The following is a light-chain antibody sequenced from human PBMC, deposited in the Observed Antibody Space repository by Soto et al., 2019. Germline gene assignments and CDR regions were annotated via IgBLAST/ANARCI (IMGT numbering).Light chain of an antibody. V-gene: IGKV3-20*01. CDR3: QQYGSSRT. J-gene: IGKJ1*01. CDR1: QSVSSSY. CDR2: GAS. Sequence: EVVLTQSPATLSVSPGESASLSCRASQSVSSSYLAWYQQKPGQAPRLLIYGASSRATGIPDRFSGSGSGTDFTLTISRLEPEDFAVYYCQQYGSSRTFGQGTKVDIK.